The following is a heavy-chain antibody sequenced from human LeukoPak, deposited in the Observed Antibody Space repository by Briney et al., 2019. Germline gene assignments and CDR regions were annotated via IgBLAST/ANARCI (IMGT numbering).Heavy chain of an antibody. V-gene: IGHV4-39*01. D-gene: IGHD3-10*01. CDR2: INHSGST. CDR1: GGSISSSSYY. CDR3: ARHRPSRPLLWFGEFYYTFDY. J-gene: IGHJ4*02. Sequence: ASETLSLTCTVSGGSISSSSYYWGWIRQPPGKGLEWIGEINHSGSTNYNPSLKSRVTISVDTSKNQFSLKLSSVTAADTAVYYCARHRPSRPLLWFGEFYYTFDYWGQGTLVTVSS.